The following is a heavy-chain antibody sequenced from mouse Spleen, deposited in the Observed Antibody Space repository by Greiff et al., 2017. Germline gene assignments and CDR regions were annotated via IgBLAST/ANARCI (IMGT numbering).Heavy chain of an antibody. Sequence: VQLQQSGPELVKPGASVKIPCKASGYTFTDYNMDWVKQSHGKSLEWIGDINPNNGGTIYNQKFKGKATLTVDKSSSTAYMELRSLTSEDTAVYYCARPYDGYGYWYFDVWGAGTTVTVSS. CDR2: INPNNGGT. CDR3: ARPYDGYGYWYFDV. D-gene: IGHD2-3*01. V-gene: IGHV1-18*01. CDR1: GYTFTDYN. J-gene: IGHJ1*01.